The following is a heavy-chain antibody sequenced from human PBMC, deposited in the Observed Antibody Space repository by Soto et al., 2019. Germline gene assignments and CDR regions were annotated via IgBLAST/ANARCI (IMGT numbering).Heavy chain of an antibody. CDR3: VTGGGGGLCDH. CDR1: GFTFGDSY. D-gene: IGHD2-15*01. V-gene: IGHV3-11*06. Sequence: GGSLRLSCAGSGFTFGDSYMSWIRQAPGKGLEWLSYISPGSKYPAYADSVKGRFTISRDNAKRSLYLQMMSLKAEDTAIYYCVTGGGGGLCDHWVHGTMVTVSS. CDR2: ISPGSKYP. J-gene: IGHJ4*01.